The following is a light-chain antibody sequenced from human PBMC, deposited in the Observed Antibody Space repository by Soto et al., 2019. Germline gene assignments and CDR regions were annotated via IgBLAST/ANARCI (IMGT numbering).Light chain of an antibody. V-gene: IGLV1-40*01. CDR2: GNT. Sequence: QSALTQPPSVSGATGKRVTISCTGSSSNIGAGYDVRWYQQLPGRAPKLLICGNTNRPSGVPDRFSGSKSGTSASLAITGLQAEDEADYYCLSFDSSLSVVFRGGTKVTVL. J-gene: IGLJ2*01. CDR1: SSNIGAGYD. CDR3: LSFDSSLSVV.